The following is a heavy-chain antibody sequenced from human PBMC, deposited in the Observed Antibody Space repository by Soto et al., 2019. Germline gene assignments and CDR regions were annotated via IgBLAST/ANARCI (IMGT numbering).Heavy chain of an antibody. CDR3: ARGDIVVVVAATLSNWFDP. Sequence: SETLSLTCTVSGGSISSSSYYWGWIRQPPGKGLEWIGSIYYSGSTYYNPSLKSRVTISVDTSKNQFSLKLSSVTAADTAVYYCARGDIVVVVAATLSNWFDPWGQGTLVTVSS. D-gene: IGHD2-15*01. CDR1: GGSISSSSYY. J-gene: IGHJ5*02. V-gene: IGHV4-39*01. CDR2: IYYSGST.